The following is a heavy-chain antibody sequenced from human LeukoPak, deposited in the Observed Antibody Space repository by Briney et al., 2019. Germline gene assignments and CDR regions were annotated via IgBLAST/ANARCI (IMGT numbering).Heavy chain of an antibody. CDR1: GFTFSDYW. CDR3: AGRWSDYYGSGLTGGDAFDI. CDR2: ISSDGSRV. Sequence: GGSLRPSCAASGFTFSDYWMHWVRQAPGKGLVWVSRISSDGSRVTYADSVKGRFTISRDNAKNTLYLQMNSLRAEHTAVYYCAGRWSDYYGSGLTGGDAFDIWGQGTMVTVSS. D-gene: IGHD3-10*01. V-gene: IGHV3-74*01. J-gene: IGHJ3*02.